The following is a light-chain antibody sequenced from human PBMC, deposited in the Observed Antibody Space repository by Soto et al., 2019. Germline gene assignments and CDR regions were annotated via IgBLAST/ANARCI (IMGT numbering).Light chain of an antibody. CDR2: RNT. J-gene: IGLJ1*01. Sequence: QSVLTQPPSVTGAPGQRVTISCTGGISNIGAGYDVHWYQHVPGTAPKLLIYRNTNRPSGVPDRFSGSKSGTSASLAISGLQAEDEADYYCQSFDRSLTGYVLGTGTKVTVL. CDR3: QSFDRSLTGYV. CDR1: ISNIGAGYD. V-gene: IGLV1-40*01.